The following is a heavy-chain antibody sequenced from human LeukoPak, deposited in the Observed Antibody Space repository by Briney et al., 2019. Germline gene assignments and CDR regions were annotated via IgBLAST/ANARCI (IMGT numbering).Heavy chain of an antibody. CDR1: GGTFSGYA. CDR2: IIPIFGTA. V-gene: IGHV1-69*13. J-gene: IGHJ3*02. Sequence: ASVKVSCKASGGTFSGYAISWVRQAPGQGLEWMGGIIPIFGTANYAQKFQGRVTITADESTSTAYMELSSLRSEDTAVYYCERDKVPIVGATYDGFDIWGQGTMVTVSS. D-gene: IGHD1-26*01. CDR3: ERDKVPIVGATYDGFDI.